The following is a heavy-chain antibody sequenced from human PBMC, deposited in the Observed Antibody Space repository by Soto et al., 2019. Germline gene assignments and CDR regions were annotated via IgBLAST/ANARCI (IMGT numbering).Heavy chain of an antibody. D-gene: IGHD3-22*01. J-gene: IGHJ3*02. Sequence: SVKVSCKASGGTFSSYTISWVRHAPGQGLEWMGRIIPILGIANYAQKFQGRVTITADKSTSTAYMELSSLRSEDTAVYYCASSNNYDSRGWYRAFDIWGQGTMVTVSS. V-gene: IGHV1-69*02. CDR1: GGTFSSYT. CDR2: IIPILGIA. CDR3: ASSNNYDSRGWYRAFDI.